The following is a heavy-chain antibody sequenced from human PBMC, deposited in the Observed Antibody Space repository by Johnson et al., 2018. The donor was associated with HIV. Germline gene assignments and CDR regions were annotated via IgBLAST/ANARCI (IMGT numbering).Heavy chain of an antibody. CDR1: RFIFSNVW. J-gene: IGHJ3*02. D-gene: IGHD3-16*02. Sequence: VQLVESGGGFVMPAGSLRLSCAASRFIFSNVWMTWVRQAPGKGLEWVGRIKRKIEGETTDYAAPVKGRFTITRDDSKNTLYRQMNNLPTEDTAVYYCTTAVVIYAFDIWGKGTMVTVSS. CDR2: IKRKIEGETT. CDR3: TTAVVIYAFDI. V-gene: IGHV3-15*01.